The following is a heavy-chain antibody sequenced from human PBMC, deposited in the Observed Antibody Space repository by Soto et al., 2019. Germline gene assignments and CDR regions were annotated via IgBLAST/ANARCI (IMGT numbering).Heavy chain of an antibody. D-gene: IGHD7-27*01. Sequence: GGSLRLSCAASGFTVSSNYMSWVRQAPGKGLEWVSVIYSGGSTYYADSVKGRFTISRDNSKNTLYLQMNSLRAEDTAVYYCARPGEGFGGAFDIWGQGTMVTVSS. CDR3: ARPGEGFGGAFDI. J-gene: IGHJ3*02. CDR2: IYSGGST. V-gene: IGHV3-66*02. CDR1: GFTVSSNY.